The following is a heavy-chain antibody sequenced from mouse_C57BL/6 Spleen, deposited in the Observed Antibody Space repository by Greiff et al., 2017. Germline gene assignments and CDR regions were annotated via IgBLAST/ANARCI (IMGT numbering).Heavy chain of an antibody. CDR1: GYTFTDYE. Sequence: QVQLQQSGAELVRPGASVTLSCKASGYTFTDYEMHWVKQTPVHGLEWIGAIDPETGGTAYNQKFKGKAILTADKSSSTAYMELRSLTSEDSAVYYCTKVGRGAMDYWGQGTSVTVSS. CDR3: TKVGRGAMDY. CDR2: IDPETGGT. J-gene: IGHJ4*01. D-gene: IGHD4-1*01. V-gene: IGHV1-15*01.